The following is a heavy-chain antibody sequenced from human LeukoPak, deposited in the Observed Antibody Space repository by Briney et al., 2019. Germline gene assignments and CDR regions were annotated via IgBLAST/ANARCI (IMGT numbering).Heavy chain of an antibody. Sequence: GGSLRLSCAASGFTFDDYGMSWVRQAPGKGLEWVSGINWNGGSTGYADSVKGRFTISRDNAKNSLYLQMTSLRPEDTALYYCAKRLRATNTYIFFGLDVWGQGTTVTVSS. CDR1: GFTFDDYG. V-gene: IGHV3-20*04. CDR3: AKRLRATNTYIFFGLDV. D-gene: IGHD1-26*01. J-gene: IGHJ6*02. CDR2: INWNGGST.